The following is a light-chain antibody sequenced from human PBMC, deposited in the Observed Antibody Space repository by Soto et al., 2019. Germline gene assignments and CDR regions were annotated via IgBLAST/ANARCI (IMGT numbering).Light chain of an antibody. CDR2: EVS. Sequence: DIVMTQTPLSLSVTPGQPACISCKSSHSLLGSDGKTYLSWYLQKPGHPPQLLIFEVSNHFSGVSDRFSGSGSGTDFTLKISRVEAEDVGVYYCMQSVQFPRTFGGGTKVDI. V-gene: IGKV2D-29*01. CDR3: MQSVQFPRT. CDR1: HSLLGSDGKTY. J-gene: IGKJ4*01.